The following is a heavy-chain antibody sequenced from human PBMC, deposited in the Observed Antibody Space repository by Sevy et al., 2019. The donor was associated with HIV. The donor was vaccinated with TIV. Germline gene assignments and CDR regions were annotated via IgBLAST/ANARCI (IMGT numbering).Heavy chain of an antibody. D-gene: IGHD2-8*01. Sequence: GGSLRLSCAASGFACYDYSMSWIRQAPGKGLEWVATLSFGGGKINYADSVKGRFTISRDNSRHSFYLQMDNLRVEDTALYYCAREGCTRPHDYWGQGTRVTVSS. J-gene: IGHJ4*02. V-gene: IGHV3-23*01. CDR3: AREGCTRPHDY. CDR2: LSFGGGKI. CDR1: GFACYDYS.